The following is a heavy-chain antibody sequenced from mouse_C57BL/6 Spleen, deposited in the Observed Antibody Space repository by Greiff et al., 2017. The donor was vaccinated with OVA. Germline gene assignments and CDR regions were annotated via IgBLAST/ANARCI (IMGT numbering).Heavy chain of an antibody. J-gene: IGHJ4*01. V-gene: IGHV5-16*01. Sequence: EVKLVESEGGLVQPGSSMKLSCTASGFTFSDYYMAWVRQVPEKGLEWVANINYDGSSTYYLDSLKSRFIISRDNAKNMLYLQMSSLKSEDTATYYCARGYAMDYWGQGTSVTVSS. CDR1: GFTFSDYY. CDR3: ARGYAMDY. CDR2: INYDGSST.